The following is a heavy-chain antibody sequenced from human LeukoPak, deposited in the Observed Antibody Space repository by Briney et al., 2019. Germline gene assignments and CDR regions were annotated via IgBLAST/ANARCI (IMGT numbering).Heavy chain of an antibody. J-gene: IGHJ5*02. CDR1: GGSINNYY. CDR3: ARGEDGFDP. V-gene: IGHV4-59*12. Sequence: PSETLSLTCTVSGGSINNYYWSWIRQPPGKGLEWIGYIHYSGSTNYNPSLKSRVTISVDTSKNQFSLKLSSVTAADTAVYYCARGEDGFDPWGQGTLVTVSS. D-gene: IGHD5-24*01. CDR2: IHYSGST.